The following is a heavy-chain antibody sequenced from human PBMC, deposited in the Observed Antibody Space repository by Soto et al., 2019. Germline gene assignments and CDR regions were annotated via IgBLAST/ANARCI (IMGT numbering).Heavy chain of an antibody. CDR2: ISGSGGST. J-gene: IGHJ6*02. CDR1: GFTFSSYA. V-gene: IGHV3-23*01. D-gene: IGHD3-3*01. CDR3: AKDYDFWSGYSYGMDV. Sequence: GGSLRLSCAASGFTFSSYAMSWVRQAPGKGLEWVSAISGSGGSTYYADSVKGRFTISRDNSKNTLYLQMNSLRAEDTAVYYCAKDYDFWSGYSYGMDVWGQGTTVTVSS.